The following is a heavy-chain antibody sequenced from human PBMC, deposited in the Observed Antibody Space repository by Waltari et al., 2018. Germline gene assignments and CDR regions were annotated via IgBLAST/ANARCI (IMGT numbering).Heavy chain of an antibody. D-gene: IGHD3-3*01. V-gene: IGHV1-58*02. CDR2: IVVGSGNT. J-gene: IGHJ5*02. Sequence: QMQLVQSGPEVKKPGTSVKFSCKASGFTFTSSAMQWVRQARGPRLEWIGWIVVGSGNTNYAQKFQERVTITRDMSTSTAYMELSSLRSEDTAVYYCAAARNYDFWSGHPNWFDPWGQGTLVTVSS. CDR3: AAARNYDFWSGHPNWFDP. CDR1: GFTFTSSA.